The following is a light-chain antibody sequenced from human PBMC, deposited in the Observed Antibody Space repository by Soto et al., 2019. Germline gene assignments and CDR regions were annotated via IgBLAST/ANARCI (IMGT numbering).Light chain of an antibody. CDR2: EVN. Sequence: QYALTQPPSASGSPGQSVTISCTGTSSDVGGYNYVSWYHQHPGKVPKLMVYEVNKRPSGVPDRFSGSKSGNTASLTVSGLQAEDEADYYCTSYAGGNNVFGTGTKLTVL. CDR1: SSDVGGYNY. V-gene: IGLV2-8*01. J-gene: IGLJ1*01. CDR3: TSYAGGNNV.